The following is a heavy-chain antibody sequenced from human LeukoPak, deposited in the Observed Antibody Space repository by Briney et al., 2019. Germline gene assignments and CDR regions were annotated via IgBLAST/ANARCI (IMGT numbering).Heavy chain of an antibody. J-gene: IGHJ4*02. CDR3: ARGHIAVAGFYGAGPSDY. Sequence: GGSLRLSCAASGLTVSSSYMSWVRQAPGKGLEWVSVLYSGGNTYYADSVKGRFTISRDNSKNMLYLQMNSLRGEDTAVYYCARGHIAVAGFYGAGPSDYWGQGTLVTVSS. D-gene: IGHD6-19*01. CDR1: GLTVSSSY. CDR2: LYSGGNT. V-gene: IGHV3-53*01.